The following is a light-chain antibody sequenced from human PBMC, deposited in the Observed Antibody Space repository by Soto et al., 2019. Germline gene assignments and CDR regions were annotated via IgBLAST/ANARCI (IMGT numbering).Light chain of an antibody. CDR1: QSVSSAY. Sequence: EIVLTQSPGTLSLSPGERATLSCRASQSVSSAYLAWYQQKPGQAPRLLIYGTSSRAIGIPDRFSGSGSGTGFTLTISRLEPEDFPVYYCQQYGGSPPYTFGQGTKLEIK. V-gene: IGKV3-20*01. CDR3: QQYGGSPPYT. CDR2: GTS. J-gene: IGKJ2*01.